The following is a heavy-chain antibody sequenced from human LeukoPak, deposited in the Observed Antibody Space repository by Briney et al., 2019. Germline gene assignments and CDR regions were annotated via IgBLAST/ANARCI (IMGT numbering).Heavy chain of an antibody. CDR2: IIPILGIA. Sequence: GASVKVSCKASGGTFSSYAISWVRQAPGQGLEWMGRIIPILGIANYAQKFQGRVTITADKSTSTAYMELSSLRSEDTAVYYCAREKGTTHTFDYWGQGTLVTVSS. CDR3: AREKGTTHTFDY. V-gene: IGHV1-69*04. CDR1: GGTFSSYA. D-gene: IGHD1/OR15-1a*01. J-gene: IGHJ4*02.